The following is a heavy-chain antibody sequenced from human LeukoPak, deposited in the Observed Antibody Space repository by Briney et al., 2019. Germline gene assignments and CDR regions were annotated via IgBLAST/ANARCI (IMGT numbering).Heavy chain of an antibody. J-gene: IGHJ6*03. CDR3: ARGTWATLYYYYMDV. D-gene: IGHD5-24*01. Sequence: GGSLRLSCAASGFTFSSYWMSWVRQAPGKGLEWVATIKQDGSERYYVDSVKGRFTISRDNAQNSLSLQMNSLRAEDTAVYYCARGTWATLYYYYMDVWGKGTTVTVSS. CDR2: IKQDGSER. CDR1: GFTFSSYW. V-gene: IGHV3-7*01.